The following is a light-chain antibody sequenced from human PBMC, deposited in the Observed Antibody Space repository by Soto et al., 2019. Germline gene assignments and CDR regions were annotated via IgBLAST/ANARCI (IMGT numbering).Light chain of an antibody. J-gene: IGKJ4*01. CDR3: HQRTRWPPT. CDR1: QTISVY. CDR2: DAS. V-gene: IGKV3-11*01. Sequence: EIVLTQSPATLSLCPGERASLSCRASQTISVYLAWYQQKPGQAPRLLIYDASNRATGIPARFSGSGSGTDFTLTISSLEPEDFAVYYCHQRTRWPPTFGGGTRVEI.